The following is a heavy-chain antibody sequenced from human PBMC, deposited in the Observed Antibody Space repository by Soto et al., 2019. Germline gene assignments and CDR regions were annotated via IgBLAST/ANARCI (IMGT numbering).Heavy chain of an antibody. CDR1: GFTFTSYA. V-gene: IGHV3-23*01. CDR3: AKRRGAGGHFDY. Sequence: AGTLRLSCAASGFTFTSYAMGWVRQAPGKGLECVSVVSRGGSTHYADSVTGRFIVSRDNSKNTVSLQMNSLRADDTAVYYCAKRRGAGGHFDYWGQGALVTVSS. J-gene: IGHJ4*02. CDR2: VSRGGST. D-gene: IGHD2-15*01.